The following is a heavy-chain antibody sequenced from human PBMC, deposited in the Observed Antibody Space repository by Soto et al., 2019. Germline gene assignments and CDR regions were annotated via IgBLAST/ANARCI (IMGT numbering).Heavy chain of an antibody. Sequence: QVQLVESGGGVVQPGRSLRLSCAASGFTFSSYGMHWVRQAPGKGLEWVAVIWYDGSNKYYADSVKGRFTISRDNSKNTLYLQMNSLRAEDTAVYCCARAGELVAGMDVWGQGTTVTVSS. J-gene: IGHJ6*02. V-gene: IGHV3-33*01. D-gene: IGHD3-10*01. CDR1: GFTFSSYG. CDR2: IWYDGSNK. CDR3: ARAGELVAGMDV.